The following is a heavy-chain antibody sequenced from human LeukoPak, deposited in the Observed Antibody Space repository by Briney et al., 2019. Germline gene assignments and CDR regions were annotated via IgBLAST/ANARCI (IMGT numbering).Heavy chain of an antibody. V-gene: IGHV4-59*12. CDR2: IYYTGST. D-gene: IGHD3-3*01. Sequence: SETLSLTCTVSGASISSYYWSWIRQPPGKGLEWIGNIYYTGSTNYNPSLQSRVTMSVDTSKNQFSLNVSSVTAADTAVYYCARGYYDFWSGYSKYFDYWGQGTLVTVSS. CDR3: ARGYYDFWSGYSKYFDY. J-gene: IGHJ4*02. CDR1: GASISSYY.